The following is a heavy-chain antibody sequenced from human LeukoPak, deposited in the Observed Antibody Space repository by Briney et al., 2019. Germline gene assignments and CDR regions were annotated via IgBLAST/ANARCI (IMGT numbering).Heavy chain of an antibody. CDR1: GFTSSSYW. Sequence: GGSLRFSCAAAGFTSSSYWMSRGRHPPGEGLEWVANIKQDGSEKYYVDSVKGRFTISRDNAKNSLYLQMNSLRAEDTAVYYCARDIYYFDYWGQGTLVTVSS. V-gene: IGHV3-7*01. CDR3: ARDIYYFDY. D-gene: IGHD3-9*01. J-gene: IGHJ4*02. CDR2: IKQDGSEK.